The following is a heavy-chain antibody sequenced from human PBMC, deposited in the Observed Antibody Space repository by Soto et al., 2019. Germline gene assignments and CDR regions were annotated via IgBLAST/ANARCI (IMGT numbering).Heavy chain of an antibody. CDR2: IIPMLGMS. D-gene: IGHD3-10*01. Sequence: QVHLVQFGAEVRKPGSSVKVSCTTSGGTFNTHTISWVRQAPGLGLEWMGRIIPMLGMSNSPHKFQGRVSITADKSTSTVYMALSRLTSDDTAVYYWATSYGSGSSHFDSWGQGTLVTVSS. CDR1: GGTFNTHT. V-gene: IGHV1-69*02. J-gene: IGHJ4*02. CDR3: ATSYGSGSSHFDS.